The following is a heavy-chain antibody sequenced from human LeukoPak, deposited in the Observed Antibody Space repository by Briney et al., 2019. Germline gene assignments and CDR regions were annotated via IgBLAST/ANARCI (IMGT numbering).Heavy chain of an antibody. Sequence: GGSLRLSCAASGFTFSSYSMNWVRQAPGKGLEWVPSISSRSSYINYADSVKGRFTISRDNAKNSLYLQMNSLRAEDTAVYYCARDRMGPFDYWGQGTLVTVSS. V-gene: IGHV3-21*01. J-gene: IGHJ4*02. CDR3: ARDRMGPFDY. CDR2: ISSRSSYI. CDR1: GFTFSSYS. D-gene: IGHD3-16*01.